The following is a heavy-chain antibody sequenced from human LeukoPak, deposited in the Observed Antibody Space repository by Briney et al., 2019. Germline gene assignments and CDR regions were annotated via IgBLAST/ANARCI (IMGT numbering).Heavy chain of an antibody. Sequence: GGSLRLSCAASGFTFSSYAMHWVRQAPGKGLEWVAVISYDGSNKYYADSVKGRFTISRDNSKNTLYLQMNSLRAEDTAVYYCARDRPIDFYYDSSGYCDYWGQGTLVTVSS. J-gene: IGHJ4*02. D-gene: IGHD3-22*01. CDR2: ISYDGSNK. V-gene: IGHV3-30-3*01. CDR3: ARDRPIDFYYDSSGYCDY. CDR1: GFTFSSYA.